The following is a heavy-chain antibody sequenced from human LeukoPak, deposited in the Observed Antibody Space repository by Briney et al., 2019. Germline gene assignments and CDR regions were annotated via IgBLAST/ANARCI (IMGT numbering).Heavy chain of an antibody. CDR2: IYYSGST. J-gene: IGHJ3*02. V-gene: IGHV4-59*08. D-gene: IGHD3-22*01. Sequence: SETLSLTCTVSGGSISSYYWSWIRQPPGKGLEWIGYIYYSGSTNYNPSLKSRVTISVDTSKNQFSLKLSSVTAADAAVYYCARGAPYYYDSNAFDIWGQGTMVTVSS. CDR3: ARGAPYYYDSNAFDI. CDR1: GGSISSYY.